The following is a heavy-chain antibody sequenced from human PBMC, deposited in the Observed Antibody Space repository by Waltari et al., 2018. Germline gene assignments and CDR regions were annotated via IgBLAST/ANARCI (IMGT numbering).Heavy chain of an antibody. D-gene: IGHD5-18*01. CDR1: GGSISSYY. Sequence: QVQLQESGPGLVKPSETLSLTCTVSGGSISSYYWSWIRQPAGKGLEWIGRIYTSGSTNYNPSRKSRVTMSVDTSKNQFSLKLSSVTAADTAVYYCARDRYSYGLYYYYGMDVWGQGTTVTVSS. CDR2: IYTSGST. J-gene: IGHJ6*02. CDR3: ARDRYSYGLYYYYGMDV. V-gene: IGHV4-4*07.